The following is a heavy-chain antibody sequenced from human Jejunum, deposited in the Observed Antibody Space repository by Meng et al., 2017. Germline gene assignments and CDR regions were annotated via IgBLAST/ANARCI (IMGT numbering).Heavy chain of an antibody. CDR2: VTIDGAT. CDR1: GFIFTNYG. V-gene: IGHV3-23*01. CDR3: AKELANSRPFDY. Sequence: GGSLRLSCAASGFIFTNYGMSWVRQAPGKGPEWVSTVTIDGATHYADSVKGRFTISRDNSKNTLCLQMNSLRVEDTAIYYCAKELANSRPFDYWGQGTLVTVSS. J-gene: IGHJ4*02. D-gene: IGHD2-21*01.